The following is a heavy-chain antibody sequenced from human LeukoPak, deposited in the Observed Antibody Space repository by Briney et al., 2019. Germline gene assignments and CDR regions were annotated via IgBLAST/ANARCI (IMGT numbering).Heavy chain of an antibody. J-gene: IGHJ3*02. Sequence: GGSLRLSCAASGFTFSSHWMSWVRQAPGKGLEWVGFIRSKPYGGTTESAASVKGRFSISRDDSESIAYLQMNSLKTEDTAVYYCARVRYSGVGGRFDAFDIWGQGTMVTVSS. CDR2: IRSKPYGGTT. CDR3: ARVRYSGVGGRFDAFDI. V-gene: IGHV3-49*04. CDR1: GFTFSSHW. D-gene: IGHD1-26*01.